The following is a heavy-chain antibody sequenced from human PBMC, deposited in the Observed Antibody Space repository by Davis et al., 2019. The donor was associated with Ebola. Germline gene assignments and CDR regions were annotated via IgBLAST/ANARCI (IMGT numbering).Heavy chain of an antibody. D-gene: IGHD1-14*01. CDR2: ISYDGSNK. Sequence: GESLKISCAASGFTFSSYAMHWVRQAPGKGLEWVAVISYDGSNKYYADSVKGRFTISRDNAKNSVFLQMNSLRAEDTAVYYCERDYNGPAIVWGQGTTVTVSS. J-gene: IGHJ6*02. CDR1: GFTFSSYA. CDR3: ERDYNGPAIV. V-gene: IGHV3-30-3*01.